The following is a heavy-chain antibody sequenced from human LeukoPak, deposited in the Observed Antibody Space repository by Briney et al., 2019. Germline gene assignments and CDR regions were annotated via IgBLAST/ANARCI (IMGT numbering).Heavy chain of an antibody. J-gene: IGHJ6*03. V-gene: IGHV4-39*07. CDR2: FYYSGST. D-gene: IGHD1-1*01. CDR1: GGSISSSSYY. Sequence: PSETLSLTCTVSGGSISSSSYYWGWVRQPPGKGMEWIGSFYYSGSTYYNPSLKSRVTISVDTSKNQFSLKLSSVTAADTAVYYCARDEWNGYYYMDVWGKGTTVTVSS. CDR3: ARDEWNGYYYMDV.